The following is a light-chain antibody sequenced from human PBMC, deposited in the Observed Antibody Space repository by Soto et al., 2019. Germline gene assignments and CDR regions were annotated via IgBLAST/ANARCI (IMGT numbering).Light chain of an antibody. J-gene: IGKJ1*01. CDR1: QTVSSTY. V-gene: IGKV3-20*01. CDR2: GTS. CDR3: QHYGS. Sequence: EIVLTQSPGTLSLSPGERATLSCRASQTVSSTYLAWYQQRPGQAPRLLIFGTSNRATDIPDRFSGSGSGTDFTLTISRLEPEDFAVYFCQHYGSFGQGTKVDNK.